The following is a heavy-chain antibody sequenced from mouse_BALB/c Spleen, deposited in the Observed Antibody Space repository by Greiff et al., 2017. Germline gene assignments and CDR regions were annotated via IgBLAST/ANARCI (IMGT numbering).Heavy chain of an antibody. CDR1: GYSFTGYT. V-gene: IGHV1-18*01. CDR3: ARSYYYGSIPFYAMDY. CDR2: INPYNGGT. Sequence: VQLQQSGPELVKPGASMKISCKATGYSFTGYTMNWVKQSHGKNLEWIGLINPYNGGTSYNQKFKGKATLTVDKSSSTAYMELLSLTSEDSAVYYCARSYYYGSIPFYAMDYWGQGTSVTVSS. J-gene: IGHJ4*01. D-gene: IGHD1-1*01.